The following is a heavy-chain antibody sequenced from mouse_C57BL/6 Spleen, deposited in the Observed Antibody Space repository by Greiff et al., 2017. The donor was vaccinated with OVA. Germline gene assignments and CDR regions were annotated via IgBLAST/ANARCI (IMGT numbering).Heavy chain of an antibody. J-gene: IGHJ3*01. V-gene: IGHV14-2*01. D-gene: IGHD1-3*01. Sequence: EVQLQQSGAELVKPGASVKLSCTASGFNIKDYYMPWVKQRTEQGLEWIGRIDPEDGETKYAQKFQGKATIPADTSSTTAYLQLISLTSEDTAVYYCASERREVSWFAYWGQGTLVTVSA. CDR2: IDPEDGET. CDR3: ASERREVSWFAY. CDR1: GFNIKDYY.